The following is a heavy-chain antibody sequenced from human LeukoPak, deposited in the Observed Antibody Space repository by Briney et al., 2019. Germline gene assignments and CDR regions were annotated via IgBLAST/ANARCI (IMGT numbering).Heavy chain of an antibody. Sequence: SQTLSLTCAVSGGSISSGGYYWSWIRQHPGKGLEWIGYIYYSGSTYYNPSLKSRVTISVDTSKNQFSLKLSSVTAADTAVYYCARVPPRPGYYDSSGYRQYYFDYWGQGTLVIVSS. J-gene: IGHJ4*02. CDR1: GGSISSGGYY. CDR3: ARVPPRPGYYDSSGYRQYYFDY. CDR2: IYYSGST. V-gene: IGHV4-31*11. D-gene: IGHD3-22*01.